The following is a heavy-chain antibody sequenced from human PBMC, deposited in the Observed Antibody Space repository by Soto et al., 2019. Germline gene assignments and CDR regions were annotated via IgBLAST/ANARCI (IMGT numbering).Heavy chain of an antibody. D-gene: IGHD3-3*01. CDR1: GFSLTTSGVG. CDR3: AHRVLRTVFGLVTTTAIYFDF. J-gene: IGHJ4*02. Sequence: QITLNESGPTVVRPTETLTLTCRFSGFSLTTSGVGVGWIRQSPGKAPEWLALIYWDDDKRYSASLKSRLTITKDTSKNQVVRTVSDLDPTDTATYYCAHRVLRTVFGLVTTTAIYFDFWGQGTPVDVSS. CDR2: IYWDDDK. V-gene: IGHV2-5*02.